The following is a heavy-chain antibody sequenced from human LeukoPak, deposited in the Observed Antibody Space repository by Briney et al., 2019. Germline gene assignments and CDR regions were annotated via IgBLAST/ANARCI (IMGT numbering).Heavy chain of an antibody. CDR2: IYPSDSDT. CDR1: GYNFPTYW. CDR3: VRREGNSHYDF. Sequence: GESLKISCTGSGYNFPTYWIGWVRQMPGKGLEWMGIIYPSDSDTRYSPPFQGQVTITADKSINTAYLQWSSLKASDTAMYFCVRREGNSHYDFWGRGTLVTVSS. D-gene: IGHD4-23*01. J-gene: IGHJ4*02. V-gene: IGHV5-51*01.